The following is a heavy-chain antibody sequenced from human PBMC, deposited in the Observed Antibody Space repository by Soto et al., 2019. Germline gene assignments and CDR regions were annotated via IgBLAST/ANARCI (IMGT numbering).Heavy chain of an antibody. V-gene: IGHV4-59*01. CDR1: GGAISIFY. D-gene: IGHD3-3*01. J-gene: IGHJ6*03. CDR3: ARVVVLEWLPHDYYYMDV. Sequence: SEALSLTFTCSGGAISIFYWSWMRQPPGKGLEWIGYIYYSGSTNYNPSLKSRVTISVDTSKNQFSLKLSSVTAADTAVYYCARVVVLEWLPHDYYYMDVWGKGTTVT. CDR2: IYYSGST.